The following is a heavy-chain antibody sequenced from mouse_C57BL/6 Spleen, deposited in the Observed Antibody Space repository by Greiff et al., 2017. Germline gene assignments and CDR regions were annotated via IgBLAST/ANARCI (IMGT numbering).Heavy chain of an antibody. J-gene: IGHJ2*01. V-gene: IGHV5-17*01. D-gene: IGHD1-1*01. CDR1: GFTFSDYG. CDR3: AKSYYGSSFYYFDY. CDR2: ISSGSSTI. Sequence: EVHLVESGGGLVKPGGSLKLSCAASGFTFSDYGMHWVRQAPEKGLEWVAYISSGSSTIYYADTVKGRFTISRDNAKNTLFLQMTSLRSEDTAMYYCAKSYYGSSFYYFDYWGQGTTLTVSS.